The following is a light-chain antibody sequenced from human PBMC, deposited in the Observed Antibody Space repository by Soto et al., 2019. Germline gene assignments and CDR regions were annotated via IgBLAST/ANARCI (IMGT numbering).Light chain of an antibody. CDR3: QQYGSSPRT. V-gene: IGKV3-20*01. J-gene: IGKJ5*01. CDR1: QSVTSNY. CDR2: GAS. Sequence: EIVLTQSPGTLSLSPGERATLSCRASQSVTSNYLAWYQQKPGQAPRLLFFGASIRATGIPDRFSGSGSGTDFTLTISRLEPEDFAVYYCQQYGSSPRTFGQGTRLEIK.